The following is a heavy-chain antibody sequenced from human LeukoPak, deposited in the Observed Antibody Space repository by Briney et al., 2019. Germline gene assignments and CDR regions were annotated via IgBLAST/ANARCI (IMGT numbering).Heavy chain of an antibody. Sequence: PSETLSLTCAVSGYSISSGYYWGWIRQPPGKGLEWIGSIYHSGSTYYNPSLKSRVTISVDTSKNQFFLKLSSVTAADTAVYYCARHLDGYNNLGIDYWGQGTLVTVSS. CDR2: IYHSGST. D-gene: IGHD5-24*01. CDR1: GYSISSGYY. CDR3: ARHLDGYNNLGIDY. V-gene: IGHV4-38-2*01. J-gene: IGHJ4*02.